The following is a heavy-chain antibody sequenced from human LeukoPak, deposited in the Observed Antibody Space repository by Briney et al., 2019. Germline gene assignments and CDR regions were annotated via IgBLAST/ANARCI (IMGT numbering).Heavy chain of an antibody. J-gene: IGHJ4*02. CDR3: ARDDHPYGALEY. CDR2: IYYSGST. CDR1: GGSISSYY. Sequence: SETLSLTCTVSGGSISSYYWSWIQQPPGKGLEWIGYIYYSGSTNYNPSLKSRVTISVDTPKNQFSLKLSSVTAADTAVYYCARDDHPYGALEYWGQGTLVTVSS. D-gene: IGHD4-17*01. V-gene: IGHV4-59*01.